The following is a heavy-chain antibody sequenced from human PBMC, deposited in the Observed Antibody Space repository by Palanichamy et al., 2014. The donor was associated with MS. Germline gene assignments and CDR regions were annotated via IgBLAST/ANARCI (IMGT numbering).Heavy chain of an antibody. J-gene: IGHJ4*02. V-gene: IGHV3-30*04. CDR3: ARDIASRVEKSGWYDYFDY. Sequence: VQLVESGGGVVQPGRSLRLSCAASGFTFSSYAMHWVRQAPGKGLEWVAVISYDGSNKYYADSVKGRFTISRDNSKNTLYLQMNSLRAEDTAVYYCARDIASRVEKSGWYDYFDYWGQGTLVTVSS. CDR1: GFTFSSYA. D-gene: IGHD6-19*01. CDR2: ISYDGSNK.